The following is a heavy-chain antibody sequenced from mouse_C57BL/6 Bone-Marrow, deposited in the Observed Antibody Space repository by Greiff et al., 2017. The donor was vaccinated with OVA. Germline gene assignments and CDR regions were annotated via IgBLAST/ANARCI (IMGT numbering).Heavy chain of an antibody. CDR2: IYPGSGST. Sequence: VQLQQPGAELVKPGASVKMSCTASGYTFTSYWITWVKQRPGQGLEWIGDIYPGSGSTNYNEKFKSKATLTVDTSSSTAYMQLSILTSEDSAVYYCARLGVVAPYYFDYWGQGTTLTVSS. CDR1: GYTFTSYW. J-gene: IGHJ2*01. V-gene: IGHV1-55*01. D-gene: IGHD1-1*01. CDR3: ARLGVVAPYYFDY.